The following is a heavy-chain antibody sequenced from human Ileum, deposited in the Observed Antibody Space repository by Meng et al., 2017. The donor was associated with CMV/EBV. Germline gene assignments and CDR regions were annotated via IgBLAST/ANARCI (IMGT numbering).Heavy chain of an antibody. CDR1: GFSLSTRGVV. CDR2: IYWNDDK. V-gene: IGHV2-5*01. D-gene: IGHD4-11*01. CDR3: AHRTTVTSVDY. Sequence: CTFSGFSLSTRGVVVGWVRQPPGKALEWLGFIYWNDDKRYSPSLKSRLTITMDTSKNQVVLIMTNMDPVDTATYYCAHRTTVTSVDYWGQGTLVTVSS. J-gene: IGHJ4*02.